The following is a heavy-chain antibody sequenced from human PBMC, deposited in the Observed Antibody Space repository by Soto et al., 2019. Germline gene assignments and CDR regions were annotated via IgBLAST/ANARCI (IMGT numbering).Heavy chain of an antibody. CDR1: GGSISSGGYS. D-gene: IGHD5-18*01. J-gene: IGHJ4*02. CDR3: ARGSPAMVKSFDY. Sequence: QLQLQESGSGLVKPSQTLSLTCAVSGGSISSGGYSWSWIRQPPGKGLEWIGYIYHSGSTYYNPSIKSWVTISLDRSKNQFSPKLSSVTAADTAVYYCARGSPAMVKSFDYWGQGTLVTVSS. CDR2: IYHSGST. V-gene: IGHV4-30-2*01.